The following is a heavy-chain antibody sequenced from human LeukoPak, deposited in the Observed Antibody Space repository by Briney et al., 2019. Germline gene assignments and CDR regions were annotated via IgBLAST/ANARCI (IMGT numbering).Heavy chain of an antibody. CDR1: GYTFTSFW. D-gene: IGHD1-26*01. CDR2: IYPGDSDT. J-gene: IGHJ3*02. V-gene: IGHV5-51*01. CDR3: ASRSGVGAIDAFDI. Sequence: GESLKISCKGSGYTFTSFWIGWVRQMPGKALEWMGIIYPGDSDTRFSPSFQGQVTISADKSISTAYLQWSSLKASDTAMYYCASRSGVGAIDAFDICGQGTMVTVSS.